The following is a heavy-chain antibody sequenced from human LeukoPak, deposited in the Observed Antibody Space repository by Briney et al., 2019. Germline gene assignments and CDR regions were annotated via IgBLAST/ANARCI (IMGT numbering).Heavy chain of an antibody. CDR1: GYTFTGYY. Sequence: ASVKLSFKASGYTFTGYYMHWVRQAPGQGLEWMGWINPNSGGTNYAQKFQGRVTMTRDTSISTAYMELSRLRSDDTAVYYCAREYSSSSSFDYWGQGTLVTVSS. J-gene: IGHJ4*02. CDR3: AREYSSSSSFDY. CDR2: INPNSGGT. D-gene: IGHD6-6*01. V-gene: IGHV1-2*02.